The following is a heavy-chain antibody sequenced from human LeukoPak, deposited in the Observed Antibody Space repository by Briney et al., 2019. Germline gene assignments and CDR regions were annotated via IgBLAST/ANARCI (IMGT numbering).Heavy chain of an antibody. CDR1: GGSISSGSYY. CDR2: FYYSGST. V-gene: IGHV4-39*07. Sequence: SETLSLTCTVSGGSISSGSYYWGWIRQPPGKGLEWIGSFYYSGSTYYNPSLKSRVTISVDTSKNQFSLKLSSVTAADTAVYYCATRECSGGSCYSETWGQGTLVTVSS. CDR3: ATRECSGGSCYSET. J-gene: IGHJ4*02. D-gene: IGHD2-15*01.